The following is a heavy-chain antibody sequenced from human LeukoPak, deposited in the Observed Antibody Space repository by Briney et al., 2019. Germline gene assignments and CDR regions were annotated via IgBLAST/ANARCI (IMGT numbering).Heavy chain of an antibody. Sequence: WGSLRLSCAASGFTFSSYSMNWVRQAPGKGLEWVSSISSSSSYIYYADSVKGRFTISRDNAKNSLYLQMNSLRAEDTAVYYCARDGYNSGYLDPWGQGTLVTVSS. J-gene: IGHJ5*02. V-gene: IGHV3-21*01. D-gene: IGHD5-24*01. CDR3: ARDGYNSGYLDP. CDR2: ISSSSSYI. CDR1: GFTFSSYS.